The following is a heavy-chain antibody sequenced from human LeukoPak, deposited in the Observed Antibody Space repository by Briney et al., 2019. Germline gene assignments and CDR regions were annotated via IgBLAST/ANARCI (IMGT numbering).Heavy chain of an antibody. Sequence: GGSLRLSCTASGFTFGDYAMSWFRQAPGKGLEWVGFIRSEAYGGTTEYAASVKGRFTISRDNSKNTLYLQMSSLRAEDTALYYCVKDRYYGSGRYTFDSWGQGTLVTVSA. CDR2: IRSEAYGGTT. V-gene: IGHV3-49*03. J-gene: IGHJ4*02. CDR3: VKDRYYGSGRYTFDS. CDR1: GFTFGDYA. D-gene: IGHD3-10*01.